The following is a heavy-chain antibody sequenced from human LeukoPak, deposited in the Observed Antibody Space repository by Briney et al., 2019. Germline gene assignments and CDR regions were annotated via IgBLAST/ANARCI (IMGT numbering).Heavy chain of an antibody. D-gene: IGHD6-6*01. Sequence: SETLSLTCAVYGGSFSGYYWSWIRQPPGKGLEWIGEINHSGSTNYNPSLKSRVTISVDTSKNQFSLKLSSVTAADTAVYYCARRKGLKAARLGGWFDPWGQGTLVTVSS. CDR1: GGSFSGYY. CDR3: ARRKGLKAARLGGWFDP. V-gene: IGHV4-34*01. CDR2: INHSGST. J-gene: IGHJ5*02.